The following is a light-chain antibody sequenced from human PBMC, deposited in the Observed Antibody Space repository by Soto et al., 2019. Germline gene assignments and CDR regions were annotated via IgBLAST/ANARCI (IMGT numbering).Light chain of an antibody. CDR2: GAS. V-gene: IGKV3-15*01. Sequence: EIVMTQSPATLSVSPGERATLSCRASQSVSSNLARYQQKPGQAPRLRIYGASTRATGIPARFSGSGSETEFTLTISSLQSEDFATYFCQQYNNWPPGRTFGQGTKVEIK. J-gene: IGKJ1*01. CDR1: QSVSSN. CDR3: QQYNNWPPGRT.